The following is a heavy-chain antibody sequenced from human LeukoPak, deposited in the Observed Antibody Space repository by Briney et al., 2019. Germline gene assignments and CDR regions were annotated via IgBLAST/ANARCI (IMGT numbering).Heavy chain of an antibody. CDR3: ARCSTVAYYFDY. CDR2: IIPIFGTA. J-gene: IGHJ4*02. Sequence: SVKVSCKASGGTFSSYAISWVRQAPGQGLEWMGGIIPIFGTANYAQKFQGRVTITADESTSTAYMELSSLRSEGTAVCYCARCSTVAYYFDYWGQGPLVPVST. V-gene: IGHV1-69*13. CDR1: GGTFSSYA. D-gene: IGHD2-2*01.